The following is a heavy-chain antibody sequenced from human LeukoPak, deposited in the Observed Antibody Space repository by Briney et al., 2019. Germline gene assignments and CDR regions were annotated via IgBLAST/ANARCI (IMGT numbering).Heavy chain of an antibody. CDR2: IHSSGSVI. Sequence: GGSLRLSCAASGFTFSTYEMNWVRQAPGKGLEWISYIHSSGSVIHYADSVKGRFTISRDNAKKSLYLQMNNLRAADTAVYCCAREAPDAFDVWGQGTLVTVSS. CDR1: GFTFSTYE. D-gene: IGHD6-6*01. CDR3: AREAPDAFDV. J-gene: IGHJ3*01. V-gene: IGHV3-48*03.